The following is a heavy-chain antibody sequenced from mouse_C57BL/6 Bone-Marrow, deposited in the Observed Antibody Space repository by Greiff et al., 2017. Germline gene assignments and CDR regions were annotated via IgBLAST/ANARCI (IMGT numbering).Heavy chain of an antibody. CDR1: GYTFTSYW. J-gene: IGHJ1*03. V-gene: IGHV1-69*01. D-gene: IGHD1-1*01. CDR3: ARDGSSFYWYFDV. Sequence: QVQLQQSGAELVMPGASVKLSCKASGYTFTSYWMHWVKQRPGQGLEWIGEIDPSDSYTNYNQKFKGKSTLTVDKSSSTAYMQLSSLTSEDSAVYYCARDGSSFYWYFDVWGTGTTVTGSS. CDR2: IDPSDSYT.